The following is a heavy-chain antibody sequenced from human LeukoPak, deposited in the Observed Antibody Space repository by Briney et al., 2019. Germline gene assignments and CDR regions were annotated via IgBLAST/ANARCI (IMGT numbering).Heavy chain of an antibody. V-gene: IGHV3-33*01. CDR1: GFTFSSYG. J-gene: IGHJ4*02. CDR2: IWYDGSNK. D-gene: IGHD5-18*01. Sequence: GGSLRLSCAASGFTFSSYGMHWVRQAPGKGLEWVAVIWYDGSNKYYADSVKGRFTISRDNSKNTLYLQMSSLIAEDTAVYYCARDPYSYGYFDYWGQGTLVTVSS. CDR3: ARDPYSYGYFDY.